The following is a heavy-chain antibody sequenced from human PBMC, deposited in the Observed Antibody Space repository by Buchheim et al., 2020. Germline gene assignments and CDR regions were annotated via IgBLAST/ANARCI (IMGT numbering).Heavy chain of an antibody. J-gene: IGHJ4*02. CDR3: AKDITYYYDSSEGPFDY. CDR2: ISGSGGST. D-gene: IGHD3-22*01. V-gene: IGHV3-23*01. Sequence: EVQLLESGGGLVQPGGSLRLSCAASGFTFSSYAMSWVRQAPGKGLEWVSAISGSGGSTYYADSVKGRFTISRANSKNTLYLQMNSLRAEDTAVYYCAKDITYYYDSSEGPFDYWGQGTL. CDR1: GFTFSSYA.